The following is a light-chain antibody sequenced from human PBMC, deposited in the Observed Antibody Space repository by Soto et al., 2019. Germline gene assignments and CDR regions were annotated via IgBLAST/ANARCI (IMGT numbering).Light chain of an antibody. CDR1: SSDVGSYNL. CDR2: AVN. Sequence: QSALTQPASVSGSPGQSITISCTGTSSDVGSYNLVSWYQQLPGKVPKLMIYAVNKRPSGVSNRFSGSKSGNTASLTISGLQAEDEADYYCCSYAGSTTLVFGGGTKLTVL. V-gene: IGLV2-23*02. J-gene: IGLJ2*01. CDR3: CSYAGSTTLV.